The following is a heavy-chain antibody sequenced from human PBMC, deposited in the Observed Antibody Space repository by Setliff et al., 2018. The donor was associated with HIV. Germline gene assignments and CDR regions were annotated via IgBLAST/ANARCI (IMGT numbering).Heavy chain of an antibody. D-gene: IGHD1-26*01. CDR3: EVATVGETGYYGIDV. CDR1: GGPITTSTYY. Sequence: TLSLTCTVSGGPITTSTYYWGWVRQPPGKGLEYIGNIYQSGTTYYNSTLGSRVTMSLDTSKNQFSLKFEFVTAADTAVYYCEVATVGETGYYGIDVWGPGTTVTVSS. CDR2: IYQSGTT. J-gene: IGHJ6*02. V-gene: IGHV4-39*07.